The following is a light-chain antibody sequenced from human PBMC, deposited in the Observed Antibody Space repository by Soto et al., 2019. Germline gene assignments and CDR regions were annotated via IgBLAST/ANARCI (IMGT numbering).Light chain of an antibody. V-gene: IGKV3-15*01. Sequence: EIVMTQSPATLSVSPGERATLSCRASQSVGSNLAWYQQKPCQAPRLLIYGASTRATGIPARFSGSGSGTEFTLTISSLQSEDFAVYYCQQYNNWPYTFGQGTKLEIK. J-gene: IGKJ2*01. CDR1: QSVGSN. CDR3: QQYNNWPYT. CDR2: GAS.